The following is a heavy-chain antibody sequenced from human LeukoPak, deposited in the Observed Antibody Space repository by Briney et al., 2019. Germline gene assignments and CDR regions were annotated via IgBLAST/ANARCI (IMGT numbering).Heavy chain of an antibody. CDR2: IYTSGST. J-gene: IGHJ5*02. D-gene: IGHD6-19*01. CDR3: ARGGSGWYNYFDP. Sequence: SETLSLTCTVSGGSFRNYYWNWSRQPAGQGLEWIGRIYTSGSTNYNSSLKSRVTMSLDTSKYQISLKLTSVTAADTAIYYCARGGSGWYNYFDPWGQGTLVTISS. V-gene: IGHV4-4*07. CDR1: GGSFRNYY.